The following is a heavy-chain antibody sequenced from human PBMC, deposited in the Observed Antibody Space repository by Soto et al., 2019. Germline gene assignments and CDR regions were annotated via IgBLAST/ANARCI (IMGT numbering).Heavy chain of an antibody. Sequence: PSETLSLTCAVDGGSFSGYHWSWIRQPPGKGLEWIGEINHSGSTNYNPSLKSRVTISVDTSKNQFSLKLSSVTAADTAVYYCARINRYSGHGGLGYFDLWGRGTLVTVSS. J-gene: IGHJ2*01. CDR3: ARINRYSGHGGLGYFDL. D-gene: IGHD5-12*01. CDR2: INHSGST. V-gene: IGHV4-34*01. CDR1: GGSFSGYH.